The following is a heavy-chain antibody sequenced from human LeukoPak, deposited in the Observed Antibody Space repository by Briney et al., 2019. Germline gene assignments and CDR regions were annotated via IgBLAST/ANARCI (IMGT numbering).Heavy chain of an antibody. Sequence: PSETLSLTCTVSGGSISSSSYYWGWIRQPPGKGLEWIVSIYYSGSTYYNPSLKSRVTISVDTTKNQFSLKLSSVTAADTAVYYCARDQRSIVATEFGGMDVWGQGTTVTVSS. D-gene: IGHD5-12*01. CDR1: GGSISSSSYY. J-gene: IGHJ6*02. V-gene: IGHV4-39*07. CDR2: IYYSGST. CDR3: ARDQRSIVATEFGGMDV.